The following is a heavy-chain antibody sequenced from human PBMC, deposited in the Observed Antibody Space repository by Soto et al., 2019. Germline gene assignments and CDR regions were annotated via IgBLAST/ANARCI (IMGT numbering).Heavy chain of an antibody. D-gene: IGHD2-8*02. CDR3: ASSTRGGSFDL. J-gene: IGHJ2*01. Sequence: EVQLVESGGGLVQPGGSLRLSCVVSGFTFSSYWMHWVRQAPGKGLVWVLRINPDASRTDYRDSVKGRFTISRDNAENTVYLQMNSLSAEDTAVYFRASSTRGGSFDLWGRGTLVTVSS. V-gene: IGHV3-74*01. CDR1: GFTFSSYW. CDR2: INPDASRT.